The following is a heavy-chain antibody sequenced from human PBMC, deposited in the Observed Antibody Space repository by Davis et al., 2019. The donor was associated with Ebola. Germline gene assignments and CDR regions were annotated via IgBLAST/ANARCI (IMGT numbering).Heavy chain of an antibody. CDR2: ITKGSDAI. J-gene: IGHJ4*02. CDR3: ARDRFFAFDF. V-gene: IGHV3-48*02. CDR1: GFVFSDFS. D-gene: IGHD3/OR15-3a*01. Sequence: PGGSLRLSCAASGFVFSDFSMNWVRPAPGKGLEWITYITKGSDAIHYADSVKGRFTVSKDNAKNSVFLQMSSLRDEDSAVYYCARDRFFAFDFWSQGVHVSVSS.